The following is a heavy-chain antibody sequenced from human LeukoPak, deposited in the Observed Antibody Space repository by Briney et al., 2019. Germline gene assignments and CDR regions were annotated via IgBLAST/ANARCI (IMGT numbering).Heavy chain of an antibody. J-gene: IGHJ4*02. CDR1: GGTFRSNA. CDR3: ARGWLAETTVVTPYNY. CDR2: ITPIFGTA. Sequence: ASVKVSCKASGGTFRSNAISWVRQAPGQGLEWMGGITPIFGTANYAQKFQGRVTITVVESMSTAYMELSSLRSEDTAVYYCARGWLAETTVVTPYNYWGQGTLVTVSS. D-gene: IGHD4-23*01. V-gene: IGHV1-69*13.